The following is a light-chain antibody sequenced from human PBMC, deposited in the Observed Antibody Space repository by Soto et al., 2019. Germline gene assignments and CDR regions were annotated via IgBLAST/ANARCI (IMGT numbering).Light chain of an antibody. CDR2: DAS. Sequence: DIQMTQSPSTVSASVGERVTITCRASQSISRRLAWYQQKPGKAPYLLMYDASTLHRGVPSRFSGSGFGTEFTLTINSLQPDDFATYYCQYYSFYPTFGPATKVEI. J-gene: IGKJ1*01. CDR3: QYYSFYPT. CDR1: QSISRR. V-gene: IGKV1-5*01.